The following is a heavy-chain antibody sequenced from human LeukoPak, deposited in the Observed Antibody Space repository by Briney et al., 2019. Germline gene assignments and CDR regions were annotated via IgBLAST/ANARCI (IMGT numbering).Heavy chain of an antibody. CDR2: IRPSGDNT. J-gene: IGHJ4*02. CDR1: GFTFSSYD. Sequence: PGGSLRLSCAASGFTFSSYDMTWVRQAPGRGLEWVSSIRPSGDNTYYGDSVKGRFTISRDNSKNTLYLQMNSLRAEDTAVYYCAKDPYDISGYYYGPTGGVDYWGQGTLVTVSS. CDR3: AKDPYDISGYYYGPTGGVDY. D-gene: IGHD3-22*01. V-gene: IGHV3-23*01.